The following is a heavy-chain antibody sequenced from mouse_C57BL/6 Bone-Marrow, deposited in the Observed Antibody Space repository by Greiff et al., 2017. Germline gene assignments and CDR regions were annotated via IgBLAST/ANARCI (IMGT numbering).Heavy chain of an antibody. D-gene: IGHD3-2*02. J-gene: IGHJ4*01. CDR2: IDPSDSYT. CDR3: ARYSSGYCAMDY. V-gene: IGHV1-69*01. CDR1: GYTFTSYW. Sequence: QVQLQQPGAELVMPGASVKLSCKASGYTFTSYWMHWVKQRPGQGLEWIGEIDPSDSYTNYNQKFKGKSTLTVDKSSSTAYMQLSCLTSEDSAVYYCARYSSGYCAMDYWGQGTSVTVSS.